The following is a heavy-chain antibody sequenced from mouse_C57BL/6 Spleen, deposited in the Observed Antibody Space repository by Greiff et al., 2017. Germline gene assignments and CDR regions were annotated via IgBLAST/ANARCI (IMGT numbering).Heavy chain of an antibody. D-gene: IGHD4-1*01. Sequence: QVQLQQPGAELVRPGTSVKLSCKASGYTFTSYWMHWVKQRPGQGLEWIGVIDPSDSYPNYNQKFKGKATLTVDTSSSTAYMQRSRLTSEDSAVYYCASGWDEGAMDYWGQGTSVTVSS. J-gene: IGHJ4*01. CDR1: GYTFTSYW. V-gene: IGHV1-59*01. CDR2: IDPSDSYP. CDR3: ASGWDEGAMDY.